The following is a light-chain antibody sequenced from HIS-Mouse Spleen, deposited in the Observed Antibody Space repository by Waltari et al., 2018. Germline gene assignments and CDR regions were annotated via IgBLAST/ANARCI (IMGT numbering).Light chain of an antibody. CDR2: GAS. V-gene: IGKV3-15*01. CDR3: QQYNNWWT. CDR1: QSVSSN. J-gene: IGKJ1*01. Sequence: EIVMTQSPATLSVSPGERATLSCRASQSVSSNLAWYQQKPGQAPRLLIYGASTRATGIPARFSGSGSGTEFTITISSMQSEDFAVYYCQQYNNWWTFGQGTKLEIK.